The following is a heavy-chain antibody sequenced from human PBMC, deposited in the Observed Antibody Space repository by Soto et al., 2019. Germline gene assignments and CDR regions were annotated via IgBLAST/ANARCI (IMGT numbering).Heavy chain of an antibody. CDR3: ARDHAYYDFWSGYQVYYYYGMDV. V-gene: IGHV3-21*01. D-gene: IGHD3-3*01. CDR1: GFTFSSYS. Sequence: EVQLVESGGGLVKPGGSLRLSCAASGFTFSSYSMNWVRQAPGKGLEWVSSISSSSSYIYYADSVMGRFTISRDKAKNSLYLKMNSLRAEDTAVYYCARDHAYYDFWSGYQVYYYYGMDVWGQGTTVTVSS. CDR2: ISSSSSYI. J-gene: IGHJ6*02.